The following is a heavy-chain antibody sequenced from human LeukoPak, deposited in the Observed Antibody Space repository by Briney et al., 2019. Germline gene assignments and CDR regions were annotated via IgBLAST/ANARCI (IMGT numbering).Heavy chain of an antibody. D-gene: IGHD2-2*01. CDR3: AKDGSDCSSTSCYWLGDGDY. Sequence: GRSLRLSCAASGFTFSSYGMHWVRQAPGKGLEWVAVISYDGSNKYYADSVKGRFTISRDNSKNSLYLQMNSLRAEDTAVYYCAKDGSDCSSTSCYWLGDGDYWGQGTLVTVSS. V-gene: IGHV3-30*18. J-gene: IGHJ4*02. CDR2: ISYDGSNK. CDR1: GFTFSSYG.